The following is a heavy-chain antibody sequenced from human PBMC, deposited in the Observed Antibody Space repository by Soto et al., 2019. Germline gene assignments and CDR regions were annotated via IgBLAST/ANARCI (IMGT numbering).Heavy chain of an antibody. CDR3: ARSAGIVVVPAATDYYYGMDV. D-gene: IGHD2-2*01. J-gene: IGHJ6*02. Sequence: SSETLSLTCAVSGGSISSSNWWSWVRQPPGKGLEWIGEIYHSGSTNYNPSLKSRVTISVDKSKSQFSLKLSSVTAADTAVYYWARSAGIVVVPAATDYYYGMDVWGQGTTVTVSS. CDR2: IYHSGST. V-gene: IGHV4-4*02. CDR1: GGSISSSNW.